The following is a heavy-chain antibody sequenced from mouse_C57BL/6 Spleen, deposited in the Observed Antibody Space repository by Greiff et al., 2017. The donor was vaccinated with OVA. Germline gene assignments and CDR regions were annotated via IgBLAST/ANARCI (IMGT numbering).Heavy chain of an antibody. CDR1: GYTFTSYW. CDR2: IDPSDSYT. CDR3: ARITGHYYAMDY. Sequence: VQLQQSGAELVMPGASVKLSCKASGYTFTSYWMHWVKQRPGQGLEWIGEIDPSDSYTNYNQKFKGKSTLTVDKSSSTAYMQLSSLTSEDSAVYYCARITGHYYAMDYWGQGTSVTVSS. J-gene: IGHJ4*01. V-gene: IGHV1-69*01. D-gene: IGHD4-1*01.